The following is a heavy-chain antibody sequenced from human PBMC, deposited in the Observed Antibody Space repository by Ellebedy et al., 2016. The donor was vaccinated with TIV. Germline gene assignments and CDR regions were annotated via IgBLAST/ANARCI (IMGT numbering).Heavy chain of an antibody. CDR3: ARVGYSGYDWPY. CDR1: GGSISSPRYY. D-gene: IGHD5-12*01. V-gene: IGHV4-39*07. CDR2: VHYSGSS. Sequence: MPSETLSLTCIVSGGSISSPRYYWGWIRPPPGKGLEWIGSVHYSGSSRYTPSLKSRVTISVDTSNNQFSLSLISLTAADTAVYYCARVGYSGYDWPYWGQGALVTVSS. J-gene: IGHJ4*02.